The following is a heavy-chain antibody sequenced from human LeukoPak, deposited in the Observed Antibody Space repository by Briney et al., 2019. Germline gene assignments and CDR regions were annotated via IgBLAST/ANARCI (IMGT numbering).Heavy chain of an antibody. J-gene: IGHJ4*02. CDR2: TYYRSKWYN. CDR3: ARAGVGITVSLFED. Sequence: SQTLSLTCAISADSVSSNSAAWNWIRQSPSRGLEWLGRTYYRSKWYNDYAVSVKSRISINPDTSRNQFSLQLNSVTPEDTAVYYCARAGVGITVSLFEDWGQGTLVTVSS. D-gene: IGHD3-3*01. CDR1: ADSVSSNSAA. V-gene: IGHV6-1*01.